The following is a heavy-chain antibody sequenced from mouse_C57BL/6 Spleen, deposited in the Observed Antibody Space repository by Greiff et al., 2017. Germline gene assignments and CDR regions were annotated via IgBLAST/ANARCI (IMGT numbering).Heavy chain of an antibody. CDR3: ARSGVRYQNNCAMDY. V-gene: IGHV1-9*01. Sequence: VQLQQSGAELMKPGASVKLSCKATGYTFTGYWIEWVKQRPGHGLEWLGEILPGSGSTNYNENFNGKAEFTSDTSSNTAYMQLSSLTTEDSAIYYWARSGVRYQNNCAMDYWGQGTSVTVSS. D-gene: IGHD1-1*01. CDR2: ILPGSGST. CDR1: GYTFTGYW. J-gene: IGHJ4*01.